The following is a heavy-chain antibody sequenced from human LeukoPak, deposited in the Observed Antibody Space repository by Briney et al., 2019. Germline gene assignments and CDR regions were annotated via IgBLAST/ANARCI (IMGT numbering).Heavy chain of an antibody. CDR1: GGSISSYY. V-gene: IGHV4-4*07. CDR3: ARGVDIVAKDRGHAFDI. CDR2: IYTSGST. D-gene: IGHD5-12*01. Sequence: PSETLSLTCTVSGGSISSYYWSWIRQPAGKGLEWIGRIYTSGSTNYNPSLKSRVTISVDTSKNQFSLRLSSVTAADTAVYYCARGVDIVAKDRGHAFDIWGQGTMVTVSS. J-gene: IGHJ3*02.